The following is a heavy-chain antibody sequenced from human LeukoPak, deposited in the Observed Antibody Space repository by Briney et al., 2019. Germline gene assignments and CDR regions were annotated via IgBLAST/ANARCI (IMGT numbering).Heavy chain of an antibody. J-gene: IGHJ4*02. CDR3: ARDFSWGPDC. Sequence: ASVKVSCKASGFSLTGHFMHWLRQAPGQGLEWTGWINGNSGATNYAQKFQDRVLMTRDTSINTVYMELSSLRTDDTATYYCARDFSWGPDCWGQGTLVTVSS. V-gene: IGHV1-2*02. D-gene: IGHD7-27*01. CDR2: INGNSGAT. CDR1: GFSLTGHF.